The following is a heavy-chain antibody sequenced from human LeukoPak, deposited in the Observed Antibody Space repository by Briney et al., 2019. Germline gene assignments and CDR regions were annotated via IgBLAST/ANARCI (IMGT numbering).Heavy chain of an antibody. CDR3: ARGRFTIFGVVIRTYYFDY. CDR2: INHSGST. Sequence: SETLSLTCAVYGGSFSGYYWSWIRQPPGKGLEWIGEINHSGSTNYNPSLKSRVTISVDTSKNQSSLKLSSVTAADTAVYYCARGRFTIFGVVIRTYYFDYWGQGTLVTVSS. J-gene: IGHJ4*02. V-gene: IGHV4-34*01. D-gene: IGHD3-3*01. CDR1: GGSFSGYY.